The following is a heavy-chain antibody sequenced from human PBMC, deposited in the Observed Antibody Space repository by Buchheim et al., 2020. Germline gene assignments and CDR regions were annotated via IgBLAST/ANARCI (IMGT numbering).Heavy chain of an antibody. J-gene: IGHJ4*02. Sequence: QVQLVQSGGEVKKPGASVKVSCKASGDTFNTYGISWVRQAPGQGLEWMGWISVYNGNTHYDQKFLGRFTMTTDTSTNTAYMELRSPRSDDTAVYYCAKYIRGYSYAVWGQGTL. V-gene: IGHV1-18*01. CDR1: GDTFNTYG. D-gene: IGHD2-8*01. CDR2: ISVYNGNT. CDR3: AKYIRGYSYAV.